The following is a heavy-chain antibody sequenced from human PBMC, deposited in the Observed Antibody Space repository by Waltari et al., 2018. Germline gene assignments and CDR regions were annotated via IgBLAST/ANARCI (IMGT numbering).Heavy chain of an antibody. V-gene: IGHV3-9*01. J-gene: IGHJ6*02. CDR3: AKDRSDSSGYYYDYYGMDV. CDR1: GFTFDDYA. D-gene: IGHD3-22*01. CDR2: ISWNSGSI. Sequence: EVQLVESGGGLVQPGRSLRLSCAASGFTFDDYAMHWVRQAPGKGLEWVSGISWNSGSIGYADSVKGRFTISRDNAKNSLYLQMNSLRAEDTALYYCAKDRSDSSGYYYDYYGMDVWGQGTTVTVSS.